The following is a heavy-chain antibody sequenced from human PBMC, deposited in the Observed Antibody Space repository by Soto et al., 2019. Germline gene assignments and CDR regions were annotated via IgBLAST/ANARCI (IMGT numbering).Heavy chain of an antibody. Sequence: PSETLSLTCTVSGGSVSSGGYYWSWIRQYPGKGLEWIGYINYSGSTYYNPSLKSRITISVDTSKNQFSLKLSSVTAADTAVHYCARDLRYCSSTSCSNWFDPWGQGTLVTVSS. D-gene: IGHD2-2*01. CDR2: INYSGST. CDR3: ARDLRYCSSTSCSNWFDP. V-gene: IGHV4-31*03. CDR1: GGSVSSGGYY. J-gene: IGHJ5*02.